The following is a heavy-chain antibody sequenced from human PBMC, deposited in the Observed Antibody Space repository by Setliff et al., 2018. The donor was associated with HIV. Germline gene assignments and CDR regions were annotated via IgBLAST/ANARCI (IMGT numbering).Heavy chain of an antibody. Sequence: SVKVSCKASGYTFTSYGISWVRQAPGQGLEWMGRIIPILGIANYAQKFQGRVTMTRDTSTSTVYMELSSLRSEDTAVYYCARNPRIAVAGTDYYYYMDVWGKGTTVTVSS. CDR3: ARNPRIAVAGTDYYYYMDV. D-gene: IGHD6-19*01. CDR1: GYTFTSYG. CDR2: IIPILGIA. J-gene: IGHJ6*03. V-gene: IGHV1-69*04.